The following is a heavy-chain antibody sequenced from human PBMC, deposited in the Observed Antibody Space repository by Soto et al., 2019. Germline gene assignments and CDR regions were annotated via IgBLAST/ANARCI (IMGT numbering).Heavy chain of an antibody. V-gene: IGHV5-10-1*03. J-gene: IGHJ5*02. CDR1: GYSFTSYW. Sequence: EVQLVQSGAEVKKPGESLRISCKGSGYSFTSYWISWVRQMPGKGLEWMGRIDPSDSYTNYSPSFQGHVTISADKSISTAYLQWSSRKASDTAMYYCAVDYYDSSGYLGRFDPWGQGTLVTVSS. CDR3: AVDYYDSSGYLGRFDP. D-gene: IGHD3-22*01. CDR2: IDPSDSYT.